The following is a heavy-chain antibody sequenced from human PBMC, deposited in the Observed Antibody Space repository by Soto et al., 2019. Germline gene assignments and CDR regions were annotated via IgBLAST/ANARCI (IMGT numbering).Heavy chain of an antibody. CDR2: IFYSGAT. Sequence: QVQLQESGPGLVEPSGTLSLTCAVSGDSISSSHWWSWVRQSPGKGLEWVGEIFYSGATKYNPSLESRVTMSVDKSNNQLSLKLRSVTAADTAVYYCARQLERGDLPEGFEYWGQGTLATVSS. D-gene: IGHD1-1*01. V-gene: IGHV4-4*02. CDR1: GDSISSSHW. CDR3: ARQLERGDLPEGFEY. J-gene: IGHJ4*02.